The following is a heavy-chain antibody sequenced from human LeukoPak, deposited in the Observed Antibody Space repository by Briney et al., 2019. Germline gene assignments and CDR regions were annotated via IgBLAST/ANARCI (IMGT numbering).Heavy chain of an antibody. J-gene: IGHJ4*02. D-gene: IGHD1-7*01. CDR1: GFTFSSYW. Sequence: GGSLRLSCAASGFTFSSYWMHWVRQAPGKGLVWVSRINSDGSSTSYAASVKGRFTISRDNAKNTLYLQMNSLRAEDTAVYYCARDQRELNFDYWGQGTLVTVSS. CDR3: ARDQRELNFDY. CDR2: INSDGSST. V-gene: IGHV3-74*01.